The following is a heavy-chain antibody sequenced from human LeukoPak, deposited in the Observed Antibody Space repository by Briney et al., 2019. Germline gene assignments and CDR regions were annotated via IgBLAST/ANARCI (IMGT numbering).Heavy chain of an antibody. J-gene: IGHJ4*02. V-gene: IGHV4-4*09. CDR3: VSHDSAVRALSV. D-gene: IGHD2-15*01. CDR1: GGTISRYY. Sequence: SETLSDTCTVSGGTISRYYWSWIRQSPGGGLEWVGYIYSSGSTNSNPSLKSRVSISVHMSKNKSSLKLNYLTAADMAVYYCVSHDSAVRALSVWGPGTLVTVSS. CDR2: IYSSGST.